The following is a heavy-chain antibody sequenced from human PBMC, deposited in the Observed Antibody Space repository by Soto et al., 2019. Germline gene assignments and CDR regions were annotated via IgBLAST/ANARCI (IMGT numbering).Heavy chain of an antibody. J-gene: IGHJ4*02. CDR1: GDSVSSRFW. V-gene: IGHV4-4*02. CDR2: IYHSGSA. Sequence: QVELQESGPGLVKPSGTLSLTCAVSGDSVSSRFWWSWVRQSPGKGLEWIGEIYHSGSANYNPSLKSRVTMSVDNSKNQFSLKLNSVTAADTAVYYCARYNAASGTYDFDYWGQGTLVTVSS. CDR3: ARYNAASGTYDFDY. D-gene: IGHD6-13*01.